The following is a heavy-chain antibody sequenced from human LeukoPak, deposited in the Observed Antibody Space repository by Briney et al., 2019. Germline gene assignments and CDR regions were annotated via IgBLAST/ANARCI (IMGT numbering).Heavy chain of an antibody. Sequence: GASVKVSCKASGYTFTGYYMHWVRQAPGQGLEWMGRIIPILGIANYAQKFQGRVTITADKSTSTAYMELSSLRSEDTAVYYCASGCSHRSGSGTCYYGMDVWGQGTTVTVSS. V-gene: IGHV1-69*02. J-gene: IGHJ6*02. CDR1: GYTFTGYY. CDR2: IIPILGIA. CDR3: ASGCSHRSGSGTCYYGMDV. D-gene: IGHD1-26*01.